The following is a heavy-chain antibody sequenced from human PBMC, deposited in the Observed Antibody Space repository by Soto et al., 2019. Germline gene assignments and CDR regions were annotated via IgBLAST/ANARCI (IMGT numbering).Heavy chain of an antibody. Sequence: PGGSLRLSCAASGFTFSSYSMNWVRQAPGKGLEWVSSISSSSSYIYYADSVKGRFTISRDNAKNSLYLQMNSLRAEDTAVYYCAREYYYDSSGYYAYYFDYWGQGTLVTVSS. CDR2: ISSSSSYI. J-gene: IGHJ4*02. D-gene: IGHD3-22*01. CDR1: GFTFSSYS. V-gene: IGHV3-21*01. CDR3: AREYYYDSSGYYAYYFDY.